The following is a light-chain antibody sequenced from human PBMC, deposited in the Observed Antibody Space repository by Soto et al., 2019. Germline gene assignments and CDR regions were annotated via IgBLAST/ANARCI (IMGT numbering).Light chain of an antibody. CDR1: QSINAH. J-gene: IGKJ1*01. Sequence: EVVMTQSPATLSVSPGERVTLSCRASQSINAHLAWYQQKPGQAPRLLIHGASTRASGIPARFSGSGYGTEFILHINSLQSEDFAVYYCQQYNTWLWTFGQVTKVEIQ. CDR2: GAS. CDR3: QQYNTWLWT. V-gene: IGKV3-15*01.